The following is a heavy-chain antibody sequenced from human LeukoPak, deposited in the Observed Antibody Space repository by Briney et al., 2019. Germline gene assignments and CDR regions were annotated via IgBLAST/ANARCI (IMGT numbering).Heavy chain of an antibody. CDR2: ISGSGGST. Sequence: GGSLRLSCAASGFTFSSYAMSGVRPAPGKGLEGVSAISGSGGSTYYADSVKGGFTISRDNSKNTLYLQMNSLRAEDTAVYYCAKNAGIAARPEDYWGQGTLVTVSS. J-gene: IGHJ4*02. V-gene: IGHV3-23*01. CDR1: GFTFSSYA. D-gene: IGHD6-6*01. CDR3: AKNAGIAARPEDY.